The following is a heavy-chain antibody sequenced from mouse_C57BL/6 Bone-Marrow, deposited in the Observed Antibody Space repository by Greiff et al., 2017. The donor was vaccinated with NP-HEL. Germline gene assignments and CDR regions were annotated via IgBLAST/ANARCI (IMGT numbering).Heavy chain of an antibody. V-gene: IGHV1-61*01. CDR2: IYPSDSET. CDR1: GYTFTSYW. Sequence: VQLQQPGAELVRPGSSVKLSCKASGYTFTSYWMDWVKQRPGQGLEWIGNIYPSDSETHYNQKFKDKATLTVDKSSSTAYMQLSSLTSEDSAVYYCARRDYYGSSYEDFDYWGQGTTLTVSS. CDR3: ARRDYYGSSYEDFDY. D-gene: IGHD1-1*01. J-gene: IGHJ2*01.